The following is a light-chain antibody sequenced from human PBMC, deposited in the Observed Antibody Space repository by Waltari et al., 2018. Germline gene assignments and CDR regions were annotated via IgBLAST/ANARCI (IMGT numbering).Light chain of an antibody. Sequence: EIVLTQYPATLSLSPGERATLSCRASQSVSSSLAWYQQKPGQAPRLLIYGASSRATGIPDRFSGSGSGTDFTLTISSLEPEDFAVYYCQQYSNWPYSFGQGTKVEIK. V-gene: IGKV3-15*01. CDR3: QQYSNWPYS. CDR2: GAS. CDR1: QSVSSS. J-gene: IGKJ2*03.